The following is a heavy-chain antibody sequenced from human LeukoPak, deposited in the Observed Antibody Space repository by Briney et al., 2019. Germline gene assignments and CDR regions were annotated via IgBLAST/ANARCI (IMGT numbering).Heavy chain of an antibody. CDR1: GFTFSSYA. CDR2: ISSNGGST. V-gene: IGHV3-64*01. J-gene: IGHJ4*02. Sequence: PGGSRILCCAASGFTFSSYAMYWVRQAPGKGLEYVSSISSNGGSTYYANSVKGRFIICRDNSKNTLYLQMGSLRAEDMAVYYCARGGQSKYDSSGYLNYFDYWGERHVVPVSS. D-gene: IGHD3-22*01. CDR3: ARGGQSKYDSSGYLNYFDY.